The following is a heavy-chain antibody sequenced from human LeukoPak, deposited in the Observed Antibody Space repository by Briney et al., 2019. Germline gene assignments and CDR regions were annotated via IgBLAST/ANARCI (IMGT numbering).Heavy chain of an antibody. V-gene: IGHV4-34*01. J-gene: IGHJ4*02. CDR2: INHSGST. CDR1: GGSFSGYY. D-gene: IGHD3-10*01. Sequence: PSETLSLTCAVYGGSFSGYYWIWIRQPPGKGLEWSGEINHSGSTNYNPSLKSRVNISVDTSKNQFSLKLSSVTAADTAVYYCARVPPYGSGRGYFDYWGQGTLVTVSS. CDR3: ARVPPYGSGRGYFDY.